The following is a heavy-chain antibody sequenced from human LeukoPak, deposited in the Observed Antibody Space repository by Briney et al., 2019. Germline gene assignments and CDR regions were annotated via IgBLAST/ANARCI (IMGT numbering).Heavy chain of an antibody. CDR3: ARVRSSSSWYYPFL. CDR2: ISSSGSTI. J-gene: IGHJ4*02. D-gene: IGHD6-13*01. CDR1: GFTFSSYE. V-gene: IGHV3-48*03. Sequence: PGGSLRLSCAASGFTFSSYEMNWVRQAPGKGLEWVSYISSSGSTIYYADSVKGRFTISRDNAKNSLYLQMNSLRDEDTAVYYCARVRSSSSWYYPFLWGQGILVTVSS.